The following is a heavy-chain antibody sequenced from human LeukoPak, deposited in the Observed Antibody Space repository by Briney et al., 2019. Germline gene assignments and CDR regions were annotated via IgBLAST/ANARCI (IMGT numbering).Heavy chain of an antibody. D-gene: IGHD4/OR15-4a*01. Sequence: GGSLRLSCAASGFTFSSYEMNWVRQAPGKGLEWVSYISSSGSTIYYADSVKGRFTISRDNAKNSLYLQMNSLIAEDTAVYYCAMSNFLYYFDYWGQGTLVTVSS. J-gene: IGHJ4*02. CDR3: AMSNFLYYFDY. V-gene: IGHV3-48*03. CDR2: ISSSGSTI. CDR1: GFTFSSYE.